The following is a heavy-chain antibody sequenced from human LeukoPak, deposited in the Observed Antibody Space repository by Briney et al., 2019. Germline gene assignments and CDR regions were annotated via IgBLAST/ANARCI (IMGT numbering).Heavy chain of an antibody. CDR2: ISSSGSTI. CDR1: GFTFSSYE. Sequence: GGSLRLSCAASGFTFSSYELNWVRQAPGKGLEWVSYISSSGSTIYYADSVKGRFTISRDNAKNSLYLQMNSLRPEDTAVYYCAELGITMIGGVWGKGTTVTISS. V-gene: IGHV3-48*03. D-gene: IGHD3-10*02. J-gene: IGHJ6*04. CDR3: AELGITMIGGV.